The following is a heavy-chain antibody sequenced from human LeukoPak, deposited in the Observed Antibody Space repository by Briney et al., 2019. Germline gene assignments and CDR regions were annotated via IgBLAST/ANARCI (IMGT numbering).Heavy chain of an antibody. CDR3: SRGSGISYGGIDY. V-gene: IGHV1-2*02. D-gene: IGHD5-18*01. J-gene: IGHJ4*02. Sequence: ASMKVSCKASGYTFSGYYLHWVRQAPGQGLEWMGWIHPKSGDTKYAPKFLGRVTLTRDTSATIVYMDLTWLTSDDTAVYYCSRGSGISYGGIDYWGQGTLVTVSS. CDR2: IHPKSGDT. CDR1: GYTFSGYY.